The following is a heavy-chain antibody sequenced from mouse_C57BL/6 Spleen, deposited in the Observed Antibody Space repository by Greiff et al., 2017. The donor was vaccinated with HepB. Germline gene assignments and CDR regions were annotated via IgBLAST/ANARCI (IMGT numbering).Heavy chain of an antibody. J-gene: IGHJ4*01. CDR2: IYPGSGST. CDR1: GYTFTSYW. Sequence: VQLQESGAELVKPGASVKMSCKASGYTFTSYWITWVKQRPGQGLEWIGDIYPGSGSTNYNEKFKSKATLTVDTSSSTAYMQLSSLTSEDSAVYYCARGLSSGYPFYAMDGWGQVTSVTVAS. V-gene: IGHV1-55*01. CDR3: ARGLSSGYPFYAMDG. D-gene: IGHD3-2*02.